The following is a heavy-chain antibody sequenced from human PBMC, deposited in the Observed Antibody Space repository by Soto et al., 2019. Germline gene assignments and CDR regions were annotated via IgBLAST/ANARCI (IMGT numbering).Heavy chain of an antibody. CDR2: INPNNGGT. CDR1: GSTFTGYY. CDR3: ARASGVYDAFDI. D-gene: IGHD4-17*01. Sequence: KVSCKASGSTFTGYYMHWVRQAPGQGLEWMGWINPNNGGTKYAQNFQGSVTMTRDTSISTAYMELSRLRSDDTAVYYCARASGVYDAFDIWGQGTMVTVSS. J-gene: IGHJ3*02. V-gene: IGHV1-2*02.